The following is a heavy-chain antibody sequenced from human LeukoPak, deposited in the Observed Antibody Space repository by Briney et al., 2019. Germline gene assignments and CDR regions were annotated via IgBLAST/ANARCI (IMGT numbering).Heavy chain of an antibody. CDR1: GFTFGDYA. Sequence: GGSLRLSCTASGFTFGDYAMTWVRQAPGKGLEWVGFIRSKAYGGTTEYAASVKGRFTISRDDSRSIAYLQMNSLKTEDTAVYYCTTWGANLSPLIVVVPAALPYYWGQGTLVTVSS. CDR2: IRSKAYGGTT. V-gene: IGHV3-49*04. CDR3: TTWGANLSPLIVVVPAALPYY. J-gene: IGHJ4*02. D-gene: IGHD2-2*01.